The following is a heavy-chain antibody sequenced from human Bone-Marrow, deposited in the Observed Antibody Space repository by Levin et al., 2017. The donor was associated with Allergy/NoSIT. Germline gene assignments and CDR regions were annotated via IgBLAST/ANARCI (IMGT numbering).Heavy chain of an antibody. CDR1: GFTVSSTY. CDR3: ARDSGAVAGTFDY. D-gene: IGHD6-19*01. CDR2: IYSGGSA. J-gene: IGHJ4*02. Sequence: GESLKISCAASGFTVSSTYMSWVRQAPGKGLEWVSVIYSGGSAYYADSVKGRFTISRANSKNTLYLQMNSLRAEDTAVYYCARDSGAVAGTFDYWGQGTLVTVSS. V-gene: IGHV3-66*01.